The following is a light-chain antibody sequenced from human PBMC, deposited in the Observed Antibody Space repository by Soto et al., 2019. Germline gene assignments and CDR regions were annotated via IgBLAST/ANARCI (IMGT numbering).Light chain of an antibody. Sequence: DIQLTQSPSFLSASVGDRVTISCRASQGISDYLSWYQQKPRNAPNLLIYGASTLQSGVPSRFSGSASGTEFSLTISSLQPEDFATLFCQQFNASPLTFGGGTKLDIK. CDR1: QGISDY. J-gene: IGKJ4*01. V-gene: IGKV1-9*01. CDR2: GAS. CDR3: QQFNASPLT.